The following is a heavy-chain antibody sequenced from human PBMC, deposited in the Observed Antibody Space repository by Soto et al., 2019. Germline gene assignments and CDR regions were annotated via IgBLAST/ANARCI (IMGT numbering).Heavy chain of an antibody. CDR3: ARVGEAPLGAFDI. CDR2: IFYSGSI. V-gene: IGHV4-59*01. D-gene: IGHD2-21*01. Sequence: PSETLSLTCSVSGGSIKSYYWSWIRQPPGRGLEWIGYIFYSGSIKYNPSLKSRVTISLDTSKNQFSLKLTSVTSADTAVYYCARVGEAPLGAFDIWGQGTTVTVSS. J-gene: IGHJ3*02. CDR1: GGSIKSYY.